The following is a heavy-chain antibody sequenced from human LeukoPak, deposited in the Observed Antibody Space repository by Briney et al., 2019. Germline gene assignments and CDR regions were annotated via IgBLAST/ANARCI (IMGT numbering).Heavy chain of an antibody. CDR2: IYYSGST. D-gene: IGHD5-18*01. CDR1: GGSISSGGYY. CDR3: ASSSHGGYSYGY. V-gene: IGHV4-31*03. J-gene: IGHJ4*02. Sequence: SETLSLTCTVSGGSISSGGYYWSWIRQHPGKGLEWIGYIYYSGSTYYNPSLKGRVTISVDTSKNQFSLKLSSVTAADTAVYYCASSSHGGYSYGYWGQGTLVTVSS.